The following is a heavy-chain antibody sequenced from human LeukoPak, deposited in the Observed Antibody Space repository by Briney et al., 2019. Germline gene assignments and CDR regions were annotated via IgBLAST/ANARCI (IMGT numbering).Heavy chain of an antibody. CDR2: MSGSGETT. V-gene: IGHV3-23*01. Sequence: GGSLRLSCAASEFIFSTYAMTWVRQAPGKGLEWVSVMSGSGETTYYADSVKGRFTISRDNSKNTLYLQMNNLRVEDTARYYCAKAYTRMLGATTFFDYWGQGTLATVSS. CDR1: EFIFSTYA. D-gene: IGHD1-26*01. J-gene: IGHJ4*02. CDR3: AKAYTRMLGATTFFDY.